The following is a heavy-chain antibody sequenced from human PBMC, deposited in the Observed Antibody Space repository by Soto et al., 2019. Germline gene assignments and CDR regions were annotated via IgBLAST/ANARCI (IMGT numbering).Heavy chain of an antibody. J-gene: IGHJ5*02. Sequence: QLQLQESGPGLVKPSETLSLTCTVSGGSISSSSYYWGWIRQPPGKGLEWIGSIYYSGSTYYNPSLKIRVTISVDTSKNQFSLKLSSVTAADTAVYYCAREGSPYYDFWSGYFSGWFDPWGQGTLVTVSS. CDR2: IYYSGST. V-gene: IGHV4-39*01. CDR1: GGSISSSSYY. CDR3: AREGSPYYDFWSGYFSGWFDP. D-gene: IGHD3-3*01.